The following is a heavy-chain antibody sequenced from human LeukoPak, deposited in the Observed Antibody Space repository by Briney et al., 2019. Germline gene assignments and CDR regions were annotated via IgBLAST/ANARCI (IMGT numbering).Heavy chain of an antibody. V-gene: IGHV1-2*02. D-gene: IGHD3-22*01. CDR1: GYTFTGYY. CDR3: ARVLYYYDSSGPSRNDY. Sequence: ASVKVSCKASGYTFTGYYIHWVRQAPGQGLEWMGWINPNSGGTNYAQKFQGRVTMTRDTSIRTAYMELSRLRSDDTAMYYCARVLYYYDSSGPSRNDYWGQGTLVTVSS. J-gene: IGHJ4*02. CDR2: INPNSGGT.